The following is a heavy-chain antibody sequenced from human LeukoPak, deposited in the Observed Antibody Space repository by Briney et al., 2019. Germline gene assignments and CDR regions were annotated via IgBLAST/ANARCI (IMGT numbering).Heavy chain of an antibody. D-gene: IGHD5-12*01. CDR1: GFTFSSYA. V-gene: IGHV3-23*01. CDR3: ARGGFGYDFFGAFDI. Sequence: GGSLRLSCAASGFTFSSYAMSWVRQAPGKGPEWVSAISGSGGSTYYADSVKGRFTISRDNSKNTLYLQMNSLRAEDTAVYYCARGGFGYDFFGAFDIWGQGTMVTVSS. J-gene: IGHJ3*02. CDR2: ISGSGGST.